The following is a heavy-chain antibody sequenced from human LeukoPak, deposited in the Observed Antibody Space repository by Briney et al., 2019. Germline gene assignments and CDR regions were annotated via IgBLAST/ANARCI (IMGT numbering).Heavy chain of an antibody. CDR3: ARRPTSYYYYMDV. Sequence: PSETLSLTCTVSGYSISSGYYWGWIRQPPGKGLEWIGSIYHSGSTYYNPSLKSRVTISVDTSKNQFSLKLSAVTAADTAVYYCARRPTSYYYYMDVWGKGTTVTVSS. J-gene: IGHJ6*03. CDR1: GYSISSGYY. CDR2: IYHSGST. V-gene: IGHV4-38-2*02. D-gene: IGHD1-14*01.